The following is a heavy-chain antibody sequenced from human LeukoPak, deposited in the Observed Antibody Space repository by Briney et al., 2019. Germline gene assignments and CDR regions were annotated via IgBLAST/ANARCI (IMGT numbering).Heavy chain of an antibody. Sequence: SGTLSLTCTVSGGSISSYYWSWIWQPPGKGLEWIGYIYYSGSTNYNPSLKSRVTISVDTSKNQFSLKMCSVTAADTAVCYCAGHGVKGGMARVHSNKRPGWFDPWGQGNLVTVSS. J-gene: IGHJ5*02. D-gene: IGHD4/OR15-4a*01. V-gene: IGHV4-59*08. CDR1: GGSISSYY. CDR2: IYYSGST. CDR3: AGHGVKGGMARVHSNKRPGWFDP.